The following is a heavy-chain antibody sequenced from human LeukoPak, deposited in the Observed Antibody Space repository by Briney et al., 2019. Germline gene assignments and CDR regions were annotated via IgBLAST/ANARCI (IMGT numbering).Heavy chain of an antibody. CDR1: GFTFSSYW. D-gene: IGHD3-10*01. CDR2: IKQDGSEK. Sequence: GGSLRLSCAASGFTFSSYWMSWVRQAPGKGLEWVANIKQDGSEKYYVDSVKGRFTISRDNAKNSVSLHMNSLRAEDTAVYYCARGHYGLDFWGQGTLVTVSS. CDR3: ARGHYGLDF. J-gene: IGHJ4*02. V-gene: IGHV3-7*03.